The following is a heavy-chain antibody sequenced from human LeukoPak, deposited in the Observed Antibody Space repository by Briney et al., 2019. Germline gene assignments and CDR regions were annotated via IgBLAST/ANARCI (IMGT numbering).Heavy chain of an antibody. J-gene: IGHJ4*02. CDR2: IYSGGST. V-gene: IGHV3-53*01. D-gene: IGHD4-11*01. CDR3: ARTRVDTTTFDYFDY. Sequence: GGSLRLSCVVSGFTVSTNFMSWVRQAPGGRLEWVSVIYSGGSTYYADSVKGRFTISRDNSKNTLYLQMNSVRAEDTAVYYCARTRVDTTTFDYFDYWGQGTLVTVSS. CDR1: GFTVSTNF.